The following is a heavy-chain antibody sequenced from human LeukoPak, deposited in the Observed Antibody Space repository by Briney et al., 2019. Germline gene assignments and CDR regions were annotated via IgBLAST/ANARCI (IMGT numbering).Heavy chain of an antibody. CDR3: ARVGRNGWDFDH. CDR2: INEGGGLT. J-gene: IGHJ4*02. V-gene: IGHV3-7*01. Sequence: GGSLRLSCAASGFTFSASWMTWVRQAPGKGLEWVTIINEGGGLTFYVDSVKGRFSISRDNSKNSLSLQMSTLRVEDTAMYYCARVGRNGWDFDHWGQGTLVTVSS. CDR1: GFTFSASW. D-gene: IGHD6-19*01.